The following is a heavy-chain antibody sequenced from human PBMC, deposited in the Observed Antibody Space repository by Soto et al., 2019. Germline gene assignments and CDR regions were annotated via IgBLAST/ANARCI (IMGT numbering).Heavy chain of an antibody. CDR2: INAGNGNT. Sequence: AASVKVSCTASGYTFTSYAMRWVHQATGQRLEWMGWINAGNGNTKYSQKFQGRVTITRDTSASTAYMELSSLRSEDTAVYYCAKSATVPAAIAYWGQGTLVTAPQ. J-gene: IGHJ4*02. CDR3: AKSATVPAAIAY. V-gene: IGHV1-3*01. D-gene: IGHD2-2*02. CDR1: GYTFTSYA.